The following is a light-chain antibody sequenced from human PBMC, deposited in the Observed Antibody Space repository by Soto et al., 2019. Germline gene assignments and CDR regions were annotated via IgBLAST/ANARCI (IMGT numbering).Light chain of an antibody. J-gene: IGKJ4*01. V-gene: IGKV1-5*03. CDR3: QQYIDYPLT. CDR2: KAS. CDR1: QSVSAW. Sequence: DIQMTQSPSTLSASVGDRVTITCRASQSVSAWLAWYQQRPGQVPKLLIFKASTLERGVPSRFSGSGYGTEFTLTISSLLPDDFATYYCQQYIDYPLTFGGGTRVDI.